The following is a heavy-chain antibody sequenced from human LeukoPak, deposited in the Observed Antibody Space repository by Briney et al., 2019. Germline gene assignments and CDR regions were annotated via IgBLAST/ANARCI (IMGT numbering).Heavy chain of an antibody. CDR3: AKESGYDSSGYFDS. D-gene: IGHD3-22*01. Sequence: GGSLRLSCAASGFTFSSYAMGWVRQAPGEGLEWGSGVSGSGDSTNYADSVKGRFPISRANSKNMSDLHRDSLRGGDTAVYYCAKESGYDSSGYFDSWGQGTLVTVSS. CDR2: VSGSGDST. CDR1: GFTFSSYA. V-gene: IGHV3-23*01. J-gene: IGHJ4*02.